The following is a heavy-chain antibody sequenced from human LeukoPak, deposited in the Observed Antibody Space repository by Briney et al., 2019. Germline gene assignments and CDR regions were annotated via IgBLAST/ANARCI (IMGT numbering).Heavy chain of an antibody. CDR3: AKVLVRITMIVADRGYAFDI. Sequence: PGGSLRLSCAASGFTFSSYGMHWVRQAPGKGLEWVAFIRYDGSNKYYADSVKGRFTISRDNSKNTLYLQMNSLRAEDTAVYYCAKVLVRITMIVADRGYAFDIWGQGTMVTVSS. D-gene: IGHD3-22*01. CDR2: IRYDGSNK. V-gene: IGHV3-30*02. CDR1: GFTFSSYG. J-gene: IGHJ3*02.